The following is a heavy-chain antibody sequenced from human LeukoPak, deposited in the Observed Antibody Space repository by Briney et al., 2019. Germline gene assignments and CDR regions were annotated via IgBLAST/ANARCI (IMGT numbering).Heavy chain of an antibody. V-gene: IGHV3-30*02. J-gene: IGHJ5*02. D-gene: IGHD1-26*01. CDR1: GFTFSSFG. CDR3: ARDFSSSGNFGRWFDP. CDR2: IRYDGSHK. Sequence: GGSLRLSCAASGFTFSSFGMHWVRQAPGKGLEWVAFIRYDGSHKYYADSVKVRFTLSRDNSKNTLYLQMNSLRAEDTAVYYCARDFSSSGNFGRWFDPWGQGTLVTVSS.